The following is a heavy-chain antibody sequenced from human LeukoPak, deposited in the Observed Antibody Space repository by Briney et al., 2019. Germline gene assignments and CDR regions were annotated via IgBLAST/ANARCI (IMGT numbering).Heavy chain of an antibody. CDR2: INHSGST. Sequence: PSETLSLTCAVYGGSFSGCYWSWIRQPPGKGLEWIGEINHSGSTNHNPSLKSRVTISVDTSKNQLSLKLSSVTAADTAVYYCARVRSVIYYYYYMDVWGKGTTVTVSS. V-gene: IGHV4-34*01. CDR1: GGSFSGCY. CDR3: ARVRSVIYYYYYMDV. D-gene: IGHD2-21*01. J-gene: IGHJ6*03.